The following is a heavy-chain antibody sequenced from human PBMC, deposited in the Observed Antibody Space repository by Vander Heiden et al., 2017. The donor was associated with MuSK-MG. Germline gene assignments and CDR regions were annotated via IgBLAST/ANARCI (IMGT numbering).Heavy chain of an antibody. CDR3: ARLAVTTEDAFDI. J-gene: IGHJ3*02. CDR2: IYYSGST. D-gene: IGHD4-17*01. Sequence: QLQLQESGPGLVKPSETLSLPCTVPGGSISSSSYYWGWIRQPPGKGLEWIGSIYYSGSTYYNPSLKSRVTISVDTSKNQFSLKLSSVTAADTAVYYCARLAVTTEDAFDIWGQGTMVTVSS. CDR1: GGSISSSSYY. V-gene: IGHV4-39*01.